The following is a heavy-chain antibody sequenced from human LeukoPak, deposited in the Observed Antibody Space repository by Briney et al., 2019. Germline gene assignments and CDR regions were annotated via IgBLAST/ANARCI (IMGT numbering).Heavy chain of an antibody. Sequence: GGSLRLSCAASGFTVSSNYMSWVRQAPGKGLEWVSSISSSSSYIYYADSVKGRFTISRDNAKNSLYLQMNSLRAEDTAVYYCVRGVASAYYYMDVWGKGTTVTVSS. CDR3: VRGVASAYYYMDV. J-gene: IGHJ6*03. V-gene: IGHV3-21*01. D-gene: IGHD6-13*01. CDR1: GFTVSSNY. CDR2: ISSSSSYI.